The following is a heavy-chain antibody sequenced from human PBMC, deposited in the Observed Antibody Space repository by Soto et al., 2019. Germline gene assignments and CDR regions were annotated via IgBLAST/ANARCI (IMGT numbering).Heavy chain of an antibody. V-gene: IGHV3-48*02. CDR1: GFTFSSYS. CDR3: ARAMSITGIYYFDY. Sequence: GGALRLSCAASGFTFSSYSMNWGRQAPGKGLEWVSYISSSSSTIYYADSVKGRFTISRDNAKNSLYLQMNSLRDEDTAVYYCARAMSITGIYYFDYWGQGTLVTVSS. J-gene: IGHJ4*02. D-gene: IGHD1-20*01. CDR2: ISSSSSTI.